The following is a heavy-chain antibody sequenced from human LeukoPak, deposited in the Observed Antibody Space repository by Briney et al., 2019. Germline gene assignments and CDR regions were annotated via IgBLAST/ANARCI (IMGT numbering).Heavy chain of an antibody. J-gene: IGHJ4*02. Sequence: GGSLRLSCAASGSTFSDYYMSWIRQAPGKGLEWVSYISGSGTTIYYADSVKGRFTISRDNAKNSLYLQMNSLRADDTAVYYCGSYRGVETPDWGQGTLVTVSS. D-gene: IGHD4-23*01. CDR2: ISGSGTTI. CDR1: GSTFSDYY. V-gene: IGHV3-11*01. CDR3: GSYRGVETPD.